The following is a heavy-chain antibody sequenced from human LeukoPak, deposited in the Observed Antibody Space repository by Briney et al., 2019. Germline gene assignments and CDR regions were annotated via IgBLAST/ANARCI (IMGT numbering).Heavy chain of an antibody. CDR3: ARDLSGGTADY. J-gene: IGHJ4*02. D-gene: IGHD1-26*01. Sequence: SETLSLTCAVSDYSISSGFYGGWIRQPPGQGLEWIGSISHSGSTYYNPSLKSRVTISVYTSNNQFSLNLWSVTAADTAVYYCARDLSGGTADYRGQGTLVTVSS. V-gene: IGHV4-38-2*02. CDR2: ISHSGST. CDR1: DYSISSGFY.